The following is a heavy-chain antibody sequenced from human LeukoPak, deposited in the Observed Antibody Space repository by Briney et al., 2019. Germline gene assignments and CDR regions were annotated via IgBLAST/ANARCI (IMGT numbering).Heavy chain of an antibody. J-gene: IGHJ6*02. CDR3: ARDYTIAVAGIYYYYGMDV. CDR1: GFSFSNYA. Sequence: PGGSLRLSCAASGFSFSNYAMHWVRQAPGKGLEWVAIIAYDGSNKYYADFAKGRFTISRDNSKNTLYLQMNSLRAEDTAVYYCARDYTIAVAGIYYYYGMDVWGQGTTVTVSS. D-gene: IGHD6-19*01. CDR2: IAYDGSNK. V-gene: IGHV3-30*04.